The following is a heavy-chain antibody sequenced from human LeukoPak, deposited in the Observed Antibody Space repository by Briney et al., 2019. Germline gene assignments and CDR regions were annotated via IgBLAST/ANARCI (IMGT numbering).Heavy chain of an antibody. CDR1: GFTFSSYS. J-gene: IGHJ4*02. D-gene: IGHD6-13*01. CDR2: ISSSSSYI. Sequence: PGGSLRLSCAASGFTFSSYSMNWVRQAPGKGLEWVSSISSSSSYIYYADSVKGRFTISRDNAKNSLYLQMNSLRVEDTAVYYCARSPGPRITAAAFFDYWGQGTLVTVSS. V-gene: IGHV3-21*01. CDR3: ARSPGPRITAAAFFDY.